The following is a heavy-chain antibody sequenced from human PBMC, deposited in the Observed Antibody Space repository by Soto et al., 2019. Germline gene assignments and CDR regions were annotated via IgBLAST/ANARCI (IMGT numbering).Heavy chain of an antibody. V-gene: IGHV4-4*02. CDR2: VYHSGST. CDR3: ARTPFDGYTGYYFDY. CDR1: GGSISSSNW. D-gene: IGHD5-18*01. J-gene: IGHJ4*02. Sequence: QVQLQESGPGLVKPSGTLSLTCAVSGGSISSSNWWSWVRQPPGKGLEWIGEVYHSGSTNYNPSLKSRVTISVDKSKHQFSLKLSSVTAADTAEYSCARTPFDGYTGYYFDYLGQGTLGTVSS.